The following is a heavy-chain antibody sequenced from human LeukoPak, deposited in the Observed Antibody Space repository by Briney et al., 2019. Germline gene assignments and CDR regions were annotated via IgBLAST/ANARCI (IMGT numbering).Heavy chain of an antibody. CDR2: ISPGDSDT. V-gene: IGHV5-51*01. Sequence: PGESLKISCKGSGYSFTAHWISWARQMPGKRLEWMAIISPGDSDTTYSPSFQGQVTISADKSMNTACLQWGSLKASDTAMYDCARLGGSNAPLDDWGQGTLVTVSS. J-gene: IGHJ4*02. CDR3: ARLGGSNAPLDD. CDR1: GYSFTAHW. D-gene: IGHD2-15*01.